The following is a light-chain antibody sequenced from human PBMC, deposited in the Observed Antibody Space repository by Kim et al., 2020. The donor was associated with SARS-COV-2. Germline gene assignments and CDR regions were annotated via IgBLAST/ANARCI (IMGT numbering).Light chain of an antibody. Sequence: SPGERVTLSCRASQSVSSSFLAWYQQKPGLAPRLLIYGTSTRATGIPDRVSGSGSGTDFTLTITRLEPEDFAVFYCHQYGSSPWTFGQGTKVDIK. J-gene: IGKJ1*01. CDR2: GTS. CDR1: QSVSSSF. V-gene: IGKV3-20*01. CDR3: HQYGSSPWT.